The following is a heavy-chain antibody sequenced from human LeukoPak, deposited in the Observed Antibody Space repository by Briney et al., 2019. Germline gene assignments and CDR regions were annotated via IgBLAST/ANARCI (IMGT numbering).Heavy chain of an antibody. CDR2: IIPIFGTA. CDR3: ARDGSGAVADWYFGL. J-gene: IGHJ2*01. Sequence: SVKLSCKASGGTFSSYAISWVRQAPGQGLEWMGRIIPIFGTANYAQKFQGRVTITTDESTSTAYMELSSLRSEDTAVYYCARDGSGAVADWYFGLWGRGTLVTVSS. D-gene: IGHD6-19*01. V-gene: IGHV1-69*05. CDR1: GGTFSSYA.